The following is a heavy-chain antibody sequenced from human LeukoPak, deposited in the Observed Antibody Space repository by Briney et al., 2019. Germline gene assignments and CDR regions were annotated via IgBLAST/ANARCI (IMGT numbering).Heavy chain of an antibody. D-gene: IGHD5-18*01. V-gene: IGHV4-34*01. Sequence: SETLSLTCAVYGGSFSGYYWSWIRQPPGKGLEWIGEINHSGSTNYNPSLKSRVTISVDKSKNQFSLKLSSVTAADTAVYYCAREGYSYGLDYWGQGTLVTVSS. CDR2: INHSGST. CDR3: AREGYSYGLDY. J-gene: IGHJ4*02. CDR1: GGSFSGYY.